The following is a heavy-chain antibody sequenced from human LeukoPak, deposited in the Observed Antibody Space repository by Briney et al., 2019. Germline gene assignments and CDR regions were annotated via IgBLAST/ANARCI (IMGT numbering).Heavy chain of an antibody. D-gene: IGHD7-27*01. CDR1: GFTLSRYW. V-gene: IGHV3-7*04. J-gene: IGHJ4*02. CDR2: IKRDGSEK. Sequence: GGSLRLSCAASGFTLSRYWMSWVRQAPGKGLEWVANIKRDGSEKYYVDSVKGRFTISRDNAKNSLYLQMNSLRAEDTAVYYCARDDNWGSDYWGQGTLVTVSS. CDR3: ARDDNWGSDY.